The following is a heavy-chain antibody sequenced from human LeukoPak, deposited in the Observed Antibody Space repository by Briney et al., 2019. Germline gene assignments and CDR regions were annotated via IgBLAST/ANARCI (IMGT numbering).Heavy chain of an antibody. CDR1: GFTFSSYG. CDR2: ISYDGGNK. D-gene: IGHD1-26*01. CDR3: AKAEGGSYAFDY. Sequence: GGSLRLSCAASGFTFSSYGMHWVRQAPGKGLEWVAVISYDGGNKYYADSVKGRFTISRDNSKNTLYLQMNSLRAEDTAVYYCAKAEGGSYAFDYWGQGTLVTVSS. V-gene: IGHV3-30*18. J-gene: IGHJ4*02.